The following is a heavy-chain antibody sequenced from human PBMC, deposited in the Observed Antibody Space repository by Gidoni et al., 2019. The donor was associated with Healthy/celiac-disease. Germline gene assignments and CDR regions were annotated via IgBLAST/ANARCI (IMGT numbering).Heavy chain of an antibody. J-gene: IGHJ4*02. Sequence: EVQLVESGGGLVQPGGSLTLSCAASGFTFSGSAMHWVRQASGKGLEWVGRIRSKANSYATAYAASVKGRFTISRDDSKNTAYLQMNSLKTEDTAVYYCTRREGLSGAVAMFDYWGQGTLVTVSS. CDR3: TRREGLSGAVAMFDY. V-gene: IGHV3-73*02. CDR2: IRSKANSYAT. CDR1: GFTFSGSA. D-gene: IGHD6-19*01.